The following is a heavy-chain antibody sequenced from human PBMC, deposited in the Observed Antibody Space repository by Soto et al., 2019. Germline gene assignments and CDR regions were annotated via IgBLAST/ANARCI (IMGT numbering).Heavy chain of an antibody. Sequence: SETLSLTCSVSGDSISNLDYFWAWIRQPPGQALEYIGYIYKSATTYYNPSFESRVAISVDTSKSQFSLNVTSATAADTAVYFCARGRYCLTGRCFPNWFDSWGQGALVTVSS. CDR2: IYKSATT. J-gene: IGHJ5*01. D-gene: IGHD7-27*01. CDR1: GDSISNLDYF. V-gene: IGHV4-30-4*01. CDR3: ARGRYCLTGRCFPNWFDS.